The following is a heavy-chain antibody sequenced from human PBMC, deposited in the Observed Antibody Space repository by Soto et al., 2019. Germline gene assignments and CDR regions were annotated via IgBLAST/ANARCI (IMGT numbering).Heavy chain of an antibody. CDR3: ARLGFVGEGDF. CDR2: ISGDGVHT. J-gene: IGHJ4*02. D-gene: IGHD3-16*01. CDR1: GFTFSRYW. V-gene: IGHV3-74*01. Sequence: VGSLRLSCATSGFTFSRYWIHWVRQAPGEGLVSVSRISGDGVHTDYAESVKGRFTVSRDIAKSTGYLQMNNLRAEDTAIYYCARLGFVGEGDFWGQGILVTVSS.